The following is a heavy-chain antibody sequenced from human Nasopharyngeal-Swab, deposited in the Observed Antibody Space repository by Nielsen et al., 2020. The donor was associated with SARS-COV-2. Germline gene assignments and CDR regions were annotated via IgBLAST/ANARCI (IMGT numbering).Heavy chain of an antibody. CDR1: GYTFTSYY. CDR2: INPSGGST. V-gene: IGHV1-46*01. CDR3: ARDLTVTDGDYYYYGMDV. Sequence: ASVKVSCKASGYTFTSYYMHWVRQAPGQGLEWMGIINPSGGSTSYAQKFQGRVTMTRDTSTSTVYMELSGLRSEDTAVYYCARDLTVTDGDYYYYGMDVWGQGTTVTVSS. J-gene: IGHJ6*02. D-gene: IGHD4-17*01.